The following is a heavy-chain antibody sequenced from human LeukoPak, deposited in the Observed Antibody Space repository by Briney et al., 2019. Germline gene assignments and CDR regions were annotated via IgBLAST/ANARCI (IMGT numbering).Heavy chain of an antibody. J-gene: IGHJ4*02. CDR3: VRQSSRWEPLGD. CDR1: EYSFTSYW. V-gene: IGHV5-51*01. Sequence: GESLKISCKGSEYSFTSYWIGWVRQMPGKGLEWMGIIYPGDSDTRYSPSFQGQVTISVDRSINTAYLQWSSLKASDTGMYYCVRQSSRWEPLGDWGQGTLVTVS. D-gene: IGHD1-26*01. CDR2: IYPGDSDT.